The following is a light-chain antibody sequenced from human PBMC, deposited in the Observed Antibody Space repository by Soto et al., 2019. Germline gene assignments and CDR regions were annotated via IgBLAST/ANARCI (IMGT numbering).Light chain of an antibody. CDR1: QSIAYY. CDR3: LQSSNSPNYT. V-gene: IGKV1-39*01. Sequence: DIQMTQSPSSLSASVGDRVNITCRASQSIAYYLNWFQQNPGKAPKLLIYAASSLQSGVPPSFSGRGSGTDFTLTIRSLQPEYFAIYYCLQSSNSPNYTFGQGTKLYVK. CDR2: AAS. J-gene: IGKJ2*01.